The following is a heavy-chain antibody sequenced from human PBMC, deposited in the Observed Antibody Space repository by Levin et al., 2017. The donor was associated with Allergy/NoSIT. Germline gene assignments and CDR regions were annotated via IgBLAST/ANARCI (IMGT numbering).Heavy chain of an antibody. CDR1: GGSISSSSYY. D-gene: IGHD2-15*01. CDR3: ARPVEGHCSGGSCRHDAFEI. CDR2: FYNTGNT. J-gene: IGHJ3*02. Sequence: ASETLSLTCTVSGGSISSSSYYWGWIRQPPGKGLEWIGSFYNTGNTHYNPSLRGRVTISVDTSSNQFSLKLRSVTAADTAVYYCARPVEGHCSGGSCRHDAFEIWGQGTMVTVSS. V-gene: IGHV4-39*01.